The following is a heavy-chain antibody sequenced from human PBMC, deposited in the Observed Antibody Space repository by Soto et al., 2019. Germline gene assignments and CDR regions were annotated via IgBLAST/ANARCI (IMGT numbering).Heavy chain of an antibody. CDR1: GFTFSSYG. CDR3: ARDRGITIFGVVIPPYNWFDP. CDR2: IWYDGSNK. J-gene: IGHJ5*02. Sequence: QVQLVESGGGVVQPGRSLRLSCAASGFTFSSYGMHWVRQAPGKGLEWVAVIWYDGSNKYYADSVKGRFTTSRDNSKXXLXLXXNSLRAEDTAVYYCARDRGITIFGVVIPPYNWFDPWGQGTLVTVSS. V-gene: IGHV3-33*01. D-gene: IGHD3-3*01.